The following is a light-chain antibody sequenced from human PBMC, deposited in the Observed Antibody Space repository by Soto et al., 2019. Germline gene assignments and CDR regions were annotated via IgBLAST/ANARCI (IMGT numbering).Light chain of an antibody. CDR3: QRYGRSPPTT. V-gene: IGKV3-20*01. J-gene: IGKJ4*01. Sequence: EIVLTQSPGTLSVSPGESATLSCRASQSIAGTSLAWFQQKRGQAPRLLIFSVSIRPPGIPDRFSGSGSGTDFTLTISKLEHEDFAVYFCQRYGRSPPTTFGGGTKVEI. CDR1: QSIAGTS. CDR2: SVS.